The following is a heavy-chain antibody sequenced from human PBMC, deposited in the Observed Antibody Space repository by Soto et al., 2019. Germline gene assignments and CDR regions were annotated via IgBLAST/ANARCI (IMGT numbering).Heavy chain of an antibody. CDR2: IYYSGST. V-gene: IGHV4-61*01. D-gene: IGHD3-3*01. J-gene: IGHJ5*02. CDR3: ERIFREITMFGVPTKSTDP. CDR1: GGSVGSGIYY. Sequence: SETLSLTCTVSGGSVGSGIYYWSWIRQPPGNGLEWIGYIYYSGSTNYNPSLKSRVTISVDTSKNQFSLKLSSVTAADTAVYYCERIFREITMFGVPTKSTDPPGQGTLVAVSP.